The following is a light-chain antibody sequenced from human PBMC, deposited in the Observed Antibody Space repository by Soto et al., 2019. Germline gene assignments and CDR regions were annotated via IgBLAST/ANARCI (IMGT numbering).Light chain of an antibody. V-gene: IGLV2-14*01. J-gene: IGLJ1*01. CDR2: DVS. Sequence: QSVLTQPASVSGSPGQSITISCTGTSSDDGGYNYVSWYQQYPGKAPKLMIYDVSNRPSGVSNRFSGSKSGNTASLTISGLQAEDEADYYCSSYTISNTLVFGSGTKVTVL. CDR1: SSDDGGYNY. CDR3: SSYTISNTLV.